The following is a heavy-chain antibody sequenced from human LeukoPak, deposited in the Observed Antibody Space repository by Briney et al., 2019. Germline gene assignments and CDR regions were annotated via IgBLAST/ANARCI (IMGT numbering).Heavy chain of an antibody. CDR2: ISYDGSNK. Sequence: GGSLRLSCAASGFTFSSYGLHWVRQAPGKGLEWVAVISYDGSNKYYADSVKGRFTISRDNSKNTLYLQMNSLRAEDTAVYYCANPGEDGYNFGRALRAFDIWGQGTMVTVSS. D-gene: IGHD5-24*01. J-gene: IGHJ3*02. CDR3: ANPGEDGYNFGRALRAFDI. V-gene: IGHV3-30*18. CDR1: GFTFSSYG.